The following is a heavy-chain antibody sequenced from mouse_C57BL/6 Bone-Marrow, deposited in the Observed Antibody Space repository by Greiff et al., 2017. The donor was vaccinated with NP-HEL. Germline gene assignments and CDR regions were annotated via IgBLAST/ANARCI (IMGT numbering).Heavy chain of an antibody. CDR2: IWAGGYT. J-gene: IGHJ4*01. Sequence: VKLQESGPGLVAPSQSLSITCTVSGFSLTSFGVHWVRQPPGKGLEWLGVIWAGGYTNYNSALMSRLSISKDNSKSQVFLNMNSLQTDDTAMYYCARGAMITDYALDYWGQGTSVTVSS. CDR3: ARGAMITDYALDY. V-gene: IGHV2-9*02. CDR1: GFSLTSFG. D-gene: IGHD2-4*01.